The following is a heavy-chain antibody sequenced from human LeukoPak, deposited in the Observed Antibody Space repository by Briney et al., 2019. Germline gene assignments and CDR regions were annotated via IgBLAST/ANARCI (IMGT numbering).Heavy chain of an antibody. CDR1: SYSISRGYY. J-gene: IGHJ4*02. Sequence: SETLSLTCSVSSYSISRGYYWGWIRQSPGKGLEWIGNIYQSGSTSYNPSLKSRVTISLDMSKNQFSLKLSSVTAADMAVYYCVREGPIRFLEQIDYWGQGTLVTVSS. CDR3: VREGPIRFLEQIDY. V-gene: IGHV4-38-2*02. CDR2: IYQSGST. D-gene: IGHD3-3*01.